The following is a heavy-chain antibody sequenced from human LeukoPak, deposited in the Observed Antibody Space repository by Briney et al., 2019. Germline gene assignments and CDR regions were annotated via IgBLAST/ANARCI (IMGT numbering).Heavy chain of an antibody. J-gene: IGHJ3*02. D-gene: IGHD3-10*01. CDR1: GYTLTELS. V-gene: IGHV1-24*01. CDR3: ATVLPPMGSYFFYAFDI. CDR2: FDPEDGET. Sequence: ASVKVSCKVSGYTLTELSMHWVRQAPGKGLEWMGGFDPEDGETIYAQKFQGRATMTEDTSTDTAYMELSSLRSEDTAVYYCATVLPPMGSYFFYAFDIWGQGTMVTVSS.